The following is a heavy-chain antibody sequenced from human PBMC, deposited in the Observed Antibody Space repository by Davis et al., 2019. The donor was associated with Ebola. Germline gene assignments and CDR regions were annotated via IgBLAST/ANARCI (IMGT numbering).Heavy chain of an antibody. Sequence: HTGGSLRLSCAGSGFTFSNYWMYWVRQAPGKGLVWVSRINTDGSSSDYADSVKGRISISRGNAKKTVYLQMNSLRAEDTAVYFCARSRGGYFDLWGRGTLATVSS. CDR3: ARSRGGYFDL. V-gene: IGHV3-74*01. CDR1: GFTFSNYW. D-gene: IGHD3-16*01. J-gene: IGHJ2*01. CDR2: INTDGSSS.